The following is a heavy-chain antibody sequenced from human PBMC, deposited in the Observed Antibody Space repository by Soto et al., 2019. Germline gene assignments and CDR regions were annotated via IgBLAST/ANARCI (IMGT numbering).Heavy chain of an antibody. CDR3: ARFPPNSSGWYSDY. D-gene: IGHD6-19*01. CDR2: IIVGSGNT. V-gene: IGHV1-58*01. CDR1: GFTFTSSA. Sequence: SVKVSCKASGFTFTSSAVQWVRQARGQRLEWIGWIIVGSGNTKYSQKFQGRVTITRDTSASTAYMELSSLRSEDTAVYYCARFPPNSSGWYSDYWGQGTLVTVSS. J-gene: IGHJ4*02.